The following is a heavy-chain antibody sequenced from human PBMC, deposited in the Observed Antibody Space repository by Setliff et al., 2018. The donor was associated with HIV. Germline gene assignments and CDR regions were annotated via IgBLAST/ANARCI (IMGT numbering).Heavy chain of an antibody. CDR1: GGSFSGYY. D-gene: IGHD6-19*01. J-gene: IGHJ4*02. CDR2: INHSGST. CDR3: AIRGSSGWYVGGYFDY. V-gene: IGHV4-34*01. Sequence: SETLSLTCDVYGGSFSGYYWSWIRQPPGKGLEWIGEINHSGSTNYNPSLKSRVTISVDTSKNQFSLKLSSVTAADTAVYYCAIRGSSGWYVGGYFDYWGQGTLVTVSS.